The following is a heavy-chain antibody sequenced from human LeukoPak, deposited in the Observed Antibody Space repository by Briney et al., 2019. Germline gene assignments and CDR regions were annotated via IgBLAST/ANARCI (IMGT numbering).Heavy chain of an antibody. CDR1: GFTFEDYA. J-gene: IGHJ4*02. CDR3: AKDILTGYFSPSFDY. D-gene: IGHD3-9*01. V-gene: IGHV3-9*01. Sequence: GGSLRLSCAASGFTFEDYAMHWVRQAPGKGLEWVSGISWNSGSIGYADSVKGRFTISRDNAKNSLYLQMNSLRAEDTALYYCAKDILTGYFSPSFDYWGQGTLVTVSS. CDR2: ISWNSGSI.